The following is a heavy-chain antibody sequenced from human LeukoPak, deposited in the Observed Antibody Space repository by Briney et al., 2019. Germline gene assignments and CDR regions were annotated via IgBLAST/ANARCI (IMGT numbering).Heavy chain of an antibody. J-gene: IGHJ4*02. CDR3: ARDLRYYYDSSGYSPTYFDY. D-gene: IGHD3-22*01. CDR1: GFTFSSYA. V-gene: IGHV3-30-3*01. Sequence: PGGSLRLSCAASGFTFSSYAMHWVRQAPGKGLEWVAVISYDGSNKYYADSVKGRFTISRDNSKNTLYLQMNSLRAEDTAVYYCARDLRYYYDSSGYSPTYFDYWGQGTLVTVSS. CDR2: ISYDGSNK.